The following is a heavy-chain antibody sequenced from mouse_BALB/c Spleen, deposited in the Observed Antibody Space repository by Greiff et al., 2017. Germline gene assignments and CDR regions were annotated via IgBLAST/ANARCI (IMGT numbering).Heavy chain of an antibody. D-gene: IGHD1-1*01. Sequence: VQLQQSGPVLASPGASVKMSCKASGYSFTSYWMHWVKQRPGQGLEWIGAIYPGNSDTSYNQKFKGKAKLTAVTSASTAYMELSSLTNEDSAVYYCTREDYGGFAYWGQGTLVTVSA. CDR3: TREDYGGFAY. CDR2: IYPGNSDT. V-gene: IGHV1-5*01. CDR1: GYSFTSYW. J-gene: IGHJ3*01.